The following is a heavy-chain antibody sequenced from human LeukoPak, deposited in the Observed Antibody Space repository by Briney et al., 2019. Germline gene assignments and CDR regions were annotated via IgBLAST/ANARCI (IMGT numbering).Heavy chain of an antibody. CDR2: MNPNSGNT. V-gene: IGHV1-8*02. CDR1: GYTFTGYY. J-gene: IGHJ4*02. D-gene: IGHD3-10*01. CDR3: ARGLGLVRGVIITSFDY. Sequence: ASVKVSCKASGYTFTGYYIHWVRQAPGQGLEWMGWMNPNSGNTGYAQKFQGRVTMTRNTSISTAYMELSSLRSEDTAVYYCARGLGLVRGVIITSFDYWGQGTLVTVSS.